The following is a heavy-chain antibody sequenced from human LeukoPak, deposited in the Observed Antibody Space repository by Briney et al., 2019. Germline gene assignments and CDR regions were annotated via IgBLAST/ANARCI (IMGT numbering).Heavy chain of an antibody. Sequence: SETLSLTCTVSGGSISSYYWSWIRQPPGRGLEWIGYIYYSGSTNYNPSLKSRVTISVDTSKNQFSLKLSSVTAADTAVYYCARVWVGGEADYWGQGTLVTVSS. J-gene: IGHJ4*02. V-gene: IGHV4-59*08. CDR3: ARVWVGGEADY. CDR1: GGSISSYY. CDR2: IYYSGST. D-gene: IGHD2-21*01.